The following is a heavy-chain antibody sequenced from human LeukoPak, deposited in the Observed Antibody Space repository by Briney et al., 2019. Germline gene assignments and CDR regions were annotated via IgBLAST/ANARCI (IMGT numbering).Heavy chain of an antibody. Sequence: ASVKVSCKASGYTFTSYDINWVRQATGQGLEWMGWMNPNSGNTGYAQKFQGRVTMTRNTSISTAYMVLSSLRSEDTAVYYCARVVPAVTGSDYWGQGTLVTVSS. J-gene: IGHJ4*02. V-gene: IGHV1-8*01. CDR2: MNPNSGNT. CDR3: ARVVPAVTGSDY. D-gene: IGHD2-2*01. CDR1: GYTFTSYD.